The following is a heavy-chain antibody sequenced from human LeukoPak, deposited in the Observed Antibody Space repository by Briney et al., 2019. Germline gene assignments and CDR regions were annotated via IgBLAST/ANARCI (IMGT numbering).Heavy chain of an antibody. CDR1: GGTFSSYA. J-gene: IGHJ6*03. D-gene: IGHD3-3*01. V-gene: IGHV1-8*02. CDR3: ARGPGVVLYFHYYYMDV. Sequence: ASVKVSCKASGGTFSSYAISWVRQAPGQGLEWMGWMNPNSGDTGYAQKFQGRVTMTRNTSISTAYMELSSLRSEDTAVYYCARGPGVVLYFHYYYMDVWGKGTTVTVSS. CDR2: MNPNSGDT.